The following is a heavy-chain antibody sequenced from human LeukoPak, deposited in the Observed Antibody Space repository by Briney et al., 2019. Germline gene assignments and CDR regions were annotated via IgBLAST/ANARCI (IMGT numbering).Heavy chain of an antibody. V-gene: IGHV3-9*03. CDR3: AKESAIGYFDY. CDR1: GFTFDDYA. Sequence: GGSLRLSCAASGFTFDDYAMHWVRQAPGKGLEWVSGISWNSGSIGYVDSVKGRFTISRDNAKNSLYLQMNSLRAEDMALYYCAKESAIGYFDYWGQGTLVTVSS. J-gene: IGHJ4*02. D-gene: IGHD2-2*02. CDR2: ISWNSGSI.